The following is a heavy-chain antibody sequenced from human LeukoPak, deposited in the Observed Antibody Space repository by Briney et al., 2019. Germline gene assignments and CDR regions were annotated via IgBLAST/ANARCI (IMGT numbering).Heavy chain of an antibody. CDR1: GFTFSNAW. D-gene: IGHD3-10*01. CDR3: TTVYYGSGSTRSRYYYYYGMDV. CDR2: IKSKTDGGTT. Sequence: GGSLRLSCAASGFTFSNAWMSWVRLAPGKGLEWVGRIKSKTDGGTTDYAAPVKGRFTISRDDSKNTLYLQMNSLKTEDTAVYYCTTVYYGSGSTRSRYYYYYGMDVWGKGTTVTVSS. J-gene: IGHJ6*04. V-gene: IGHV3-15*01.